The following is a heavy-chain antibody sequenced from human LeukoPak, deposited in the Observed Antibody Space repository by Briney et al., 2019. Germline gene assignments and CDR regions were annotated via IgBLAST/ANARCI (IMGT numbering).Heavy chain of an antibody. CDR2: IYYTGST. CDR3: ARHRETGIVGATGVFDY. D-gene: IGHD1-26*01. CDR1: GGSISSYY. Sequence: SETLSLTCTVSGGSISSYYWSWIRQPPGKGLEWIGYIYYTGSTDYTPSLKSRVTISVGTSKNQFSLRLSSVTAADTAVYYCARHRETGIVGATGVFDYWGQGTLVTVSS. J-gene: IGHJ4*02. V-gene: IGHV4-59*08.